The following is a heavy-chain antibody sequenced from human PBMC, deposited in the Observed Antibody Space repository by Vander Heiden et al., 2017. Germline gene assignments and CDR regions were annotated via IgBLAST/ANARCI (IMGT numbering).Heavy chain of an antibody. CDR2: INGRGNT. J-gene: IGHJ4*02. Sequence: QVQLHQWGAGLLKPSETLSLTCEISGGSFSTYYWSWIRQPPGKGPEWIGEINGRGNTNYNPSLKTRVTISADTSKNQFSLNLTSVTAADTAVYYCARSWKPDYWGQGTLVTVSS. V-gene: IGHV4-34*01. CDR1: GGSFSTYY. CDR3: ARSWKPDY. D-gene: IGHD1-1*01.